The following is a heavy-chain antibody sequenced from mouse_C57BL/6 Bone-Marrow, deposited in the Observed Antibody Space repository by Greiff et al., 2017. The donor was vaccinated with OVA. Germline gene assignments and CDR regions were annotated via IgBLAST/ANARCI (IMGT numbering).Heavy chain of an antibody. Sequence: VQLQQSGPELVKPGASVKISCKASGYTFTDYYMNWVKQSHGKSLEWIGDINPNNGGTSYNQKFKGKATLTVDKSSSTAYMELRSLTSEDSAVYYCARERVGNLACFAYWGQGTLVTVSA. D-gene: IGHD2-1*01. CDR2: INPNNGGT. V-gene: IGHV1-26*01. J-gene: IGHJ3*01. CDR1: GYTFTDYY. CDR3: ARERVGNLACFAY.